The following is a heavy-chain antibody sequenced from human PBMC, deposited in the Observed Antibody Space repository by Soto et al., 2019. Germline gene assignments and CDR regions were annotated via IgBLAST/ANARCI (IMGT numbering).Heavy chain of an antibody. V-gene: IGHV3-30*18. CDR1: GFTFSSYG. Sequence: QVQLVESGGGVVQPGRSLRLSCAASGFTFSSYGMHWVRQAPGKGLEWVAVISYDGSNKYYADSVKGRFTISRDNSKNTLYLQMNSLRAEDTAVYYCAKDQERWLPNTRFDYWGQGTLVTVSS. CDR2: ISYDGSNK. CDR3: AKDQERWLPNTRFDY. J-gene: IGHJ4*02. D-gene: IGHD5-12*01.